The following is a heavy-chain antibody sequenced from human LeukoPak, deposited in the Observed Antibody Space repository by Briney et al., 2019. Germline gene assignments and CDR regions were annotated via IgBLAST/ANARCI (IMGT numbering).Heavy chain of an antibody. CDR3: ARGDPGAGGYYYGMDV. D-gene: IGHD3-10*01. J-gene: IGHJ6*02. CDR2: INHSGST. V-gene: IGHV4-34*01. CDR1: GGSFSGYY. Sequence: SETLSLTCAVYGGSFSGYYWSWIRQPPGKGLEWIGEINHSGSTNYNPSPKSRVTISVDTSKNQFSLKLSSVTAADTAVYYCARGDPGAGGYYYGMDVWGQGTTVTVSS.